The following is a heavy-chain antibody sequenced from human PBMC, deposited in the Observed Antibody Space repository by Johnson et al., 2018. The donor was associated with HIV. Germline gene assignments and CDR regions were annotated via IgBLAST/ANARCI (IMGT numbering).Heavy chain of an antibody. CDR2: IKGKTDGGTT. J-gene: IGHJ3*02. CDR3: ATVVVITQDAFDI. Sequence: VQLVESGGGLVKPGGSLRLSCAASGFIFSNAWMTWVRQAPGKGLEWVGRIKGKTDGGTTDYAAHVKGRFTISRSESKNTLYLQMNSLKIEDTAVYYCATVVVITQDAFDIWGQGTMVTVSS. CDR1: GFIFSNAW. V-gene: IGHV3-15*01. D-gene: IGHD3-22*01.